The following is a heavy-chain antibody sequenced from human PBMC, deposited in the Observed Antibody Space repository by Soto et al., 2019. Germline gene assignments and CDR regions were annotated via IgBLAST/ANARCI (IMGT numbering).Heavy chain of an antibody. V-gene: IGHV3-23*01. CDR3: ARDYGYCTNGVCSAFDY. CDR1: GFTFSSYA. J-gene: IGHJ4*02. Sequence: GGSLRLSCAASGFTFSSYAMSWVRQAPGKGLEWVSAISGSGGSTYYADSVKGRFTISRHNSKNTLYLQMNSLRAEDTAVYYCARDYGYCTNGVCSAFDYWGQGTLVTVSS. D-gene: IGHD2-8*01. CDR2: ISGSGGST.